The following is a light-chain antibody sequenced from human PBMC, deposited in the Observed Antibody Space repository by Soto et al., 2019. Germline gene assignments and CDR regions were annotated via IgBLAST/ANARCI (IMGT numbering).Light chain of an antibody. CDR3: QQYSSAPFT. J-gene: IGKJ3*01. CDR1: QGVTNY. CDR2: AAS. V-gene: IGKV1-27*01. Sequence: DIQMTQSPSSLSAPVGDRVTITCRASQGVTNYLAWYQQKPGEVPKLLIYAASTLDSGVPSRFSGSGTGTDFTLTISSLQPEDVATYYCQQYSSAPFTFGPGTKVDIK.